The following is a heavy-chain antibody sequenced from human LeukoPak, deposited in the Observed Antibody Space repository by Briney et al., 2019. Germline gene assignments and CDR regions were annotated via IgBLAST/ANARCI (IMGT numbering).Heavy chain of an antibody. Sequence: SETLSLTCTVSGGSISSSSYYWVWIRQPPGKGLEWIATISYSGRTYYNPSLKSRVTISVDTSKNQFSLKLSSVTAADTAAYYCTTNRDGYKPFDYWGQGSLVTVSS. D-gene: IGHD5-24*01. V-gene: IGHV4-39*01. CDR3: TTNRDGYKPFDY. CDR1: GGSISSSSYY. CDR2: ISYSGRT. J-gene: IGHJ4*02.